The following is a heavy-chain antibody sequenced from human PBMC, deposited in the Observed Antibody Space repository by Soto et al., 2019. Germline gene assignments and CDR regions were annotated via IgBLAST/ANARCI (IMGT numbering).Heavy chain of an antibody. CDR2: ISYDGSNK. CDR1: GFTFSSYG. Sequence: QVQLVESGGGGVQPGMALRLSCAASGFTFSSYGMHWVRQAPGKGLEWVAVISYDGSNKYYADSVKGRFTISRDNSKNTLYLQMNSLRAEDTAVYYCAKGDRSYGMDVWGQGTTVTVSS. D-gene: IGHD3-16*02. CDR3: AKGDRSYGMDV. J-gene: IGHJ6*02. V-gene: IGHV3-30*18.